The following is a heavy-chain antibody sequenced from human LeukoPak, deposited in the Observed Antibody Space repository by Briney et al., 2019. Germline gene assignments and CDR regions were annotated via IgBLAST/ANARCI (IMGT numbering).Heavy chain of an antibody. CDR3: ARAPTSYYYAMDV. V-gene: IGHV3-23*01. CDR1: GFTFSNYA. CDR2: ISGSGGST. Sequence: PGGSLRLSCAASGFTFSNYAMSWARQAPGKGLEWVSAISGSGGSTYYADSVKGRFTISRDNSKNTLYLQMNSLRAEDTAVYYCARAPTSYYYAMDVWGQGTTVTVSS. J-gene: IGHJ6*02.